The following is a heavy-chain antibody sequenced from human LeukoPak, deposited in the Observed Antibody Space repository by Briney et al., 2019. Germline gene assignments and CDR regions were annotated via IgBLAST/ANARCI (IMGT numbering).Heavy chain of an antibody. CDR3: ARDSRSLYDFWSGYYNSWFDP. CDR1: GGSISSGSYY. V-gene: IGHV4-61*02. J-gene: IGHJ5*02. CDR2: IYTSGST. Sequence: SQTLSLTCTVSGGSISSGSYYWSWIRQPAGKGLEWIGRIYTSGSTNYNPSLKSRVTISVDTSKNQFSLKLGSVTAADTAVYYCARDSRSLYDFWSGYYNSWFDPRGQGTLVTVSS. D-gene: IGHD3-3*01.